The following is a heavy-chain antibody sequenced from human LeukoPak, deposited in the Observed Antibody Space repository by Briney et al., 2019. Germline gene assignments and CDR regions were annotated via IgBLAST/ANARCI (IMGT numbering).Heavy chain of an antibody. Sequence: PGGSLRLSCTASGFTFGDYVMSWVRQAPGKGLEWVGFIRSKAYDKTTEYAASVKGRFTISRGDSKRIAYLQMNSLRTEDTAVYYCTRVDGSGVSNYWGQGTLVTVSS. CDR2: IRSKAYDKTT. V-gene: IGHV3-49*04. J-gene: IGHJ4*02. D-gene: IGHD3-10*01. CDR1: GFTFGDYV. CDR3: TRVDGSGVSNY.